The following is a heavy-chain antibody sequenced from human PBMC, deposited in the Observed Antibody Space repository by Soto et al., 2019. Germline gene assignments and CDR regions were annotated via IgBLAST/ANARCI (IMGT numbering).Heavy chain of an antibody. J-gene: IGHJ3*02. CDR2: TRNKANSYTT. V-gene: IGHV3-72*01. CDR1: GFTFSDHY. D-gene: IGHD7-27*01. Sequence: GGSLRLSCAASGFTFSDHYMDWVRQAPGKGLEWVGRTRNKANSYTTEYAASVKGRFTISRDDSKNSLYLQMNSLKTEDTAVYYCARVIELGIGAFDIWGQGTMVTVSS. CDR3: ARVIELGIGAFDI.